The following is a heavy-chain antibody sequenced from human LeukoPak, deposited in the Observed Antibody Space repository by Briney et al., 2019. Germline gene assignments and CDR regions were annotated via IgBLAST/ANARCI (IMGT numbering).Heavy chain of an antibody. V-gene: IGHV4-39*07. J-gene: IGHJ4*02. Sequence: TSETLSLTCTVSGDSINSRSYYWDRIRQPPGKGLEWIGNLYYGGNTHYNPSLKGRVTISVDTSKNQLSLKLSSVTAADTAVYYCAREMNYYDSTGYYLHYLDYWGQGTLVTVSS. CDR3: AREMNYYDSTGYYLHYLDY. CDR2: LYYGGNT. D-gene: IGHD3-22*01. CDR1: GDSINSRSYY.